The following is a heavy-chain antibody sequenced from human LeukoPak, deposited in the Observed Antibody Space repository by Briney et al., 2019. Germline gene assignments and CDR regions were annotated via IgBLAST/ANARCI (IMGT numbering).Heavy chain of an antibody. CDR3: AKDGSSGIAAAADAFDI. CDR2: ISGGGATS. V-gene: IGHV3-23*01. CDR1: GFTFSTYA. J-gene: IGHJ3*02. Sequence: GASVRLSCAASGFTFSTYAMSWVRQAPGKGLEWVSAISGGGATSYYADSVEGRFTISRDISKNTLYLQMNSLRAEDTAVYYCAKDGSSGIAAAADAFDIWGQGTMVTVSS. D-gene: IGHD6-13*01.